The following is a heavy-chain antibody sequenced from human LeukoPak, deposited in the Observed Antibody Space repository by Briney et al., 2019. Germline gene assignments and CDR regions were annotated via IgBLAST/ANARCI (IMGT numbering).Heavy chain of an antibody. D-gene: IGHD5-12*01. CDR3: ARGYDWGGIYYYGMDV. CDR2: IYYSGST. Sequence: PPETLSLTCTVSGGSISSYYWSWIRQPPGKGLEWIGYIYYSGSTNYNPSLKSRVTISVDTSKNQFSLKLSSVTAADTAVYYCARGYDWGGIYYYGMDVWGQGTTVTVSS. J-gene: IGHJ6*02. V-gene: IGHV4-59*01. CDR1: GGSISSYY.